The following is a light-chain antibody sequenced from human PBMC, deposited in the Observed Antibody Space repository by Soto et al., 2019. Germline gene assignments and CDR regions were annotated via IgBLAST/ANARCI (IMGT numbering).Light chain of an antibody. CDR3: QQHGSLPT. Sequence: EIVITHSPATRSFSGGERTTLSCRASQSVGNNLAWYQQKPGLAPRLLIYDASSRATGIPDRFSGGGSGTDFTLTIIGLETEDFAVYYCQQHGSLPTFGQGTKVDIK. CDR1: QSVGNN. CDR2: DAS. V-gene: IGKV3D-20*01. J-gene: IGKJ1*01.